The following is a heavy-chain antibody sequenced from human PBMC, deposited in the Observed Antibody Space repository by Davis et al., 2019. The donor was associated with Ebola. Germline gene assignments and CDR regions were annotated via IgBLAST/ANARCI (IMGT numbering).Heavy chain of an antibody. Sequence: ASVKVSCKASGYTFTSYGISWVRQAPGQGLEWMGWMNPNSGNTGYAQKFQGRVTMTRNTSISTAYMELSSLRSEDTAVYYCALGIFGLDYWGQGTLVTVSS. D-gene: IGHD3/OR15-3a*01. V-gene: IGHV1-8*02. CDR2: MNPNSGNT. CDR3: ALGIFGLDY. J-gene: IGHJ4*02. CDR1: GYTFTSYG.